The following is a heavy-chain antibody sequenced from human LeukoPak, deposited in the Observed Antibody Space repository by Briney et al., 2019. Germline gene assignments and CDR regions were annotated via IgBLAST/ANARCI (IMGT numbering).Heavy chain of an antibody. Sequence: SETLSLTCTVSGGSISSHYWSWVRQPPGKGVEWIGYIYYTGNTNHNPSLKSRLSISADTSRNQFSLKLRSVTAADTAVYYCARSYYDSGSYYAMDVWGQGTTVTVSS. CDR3: ARSYYDSGSYYAMDV. V-gene: IGHV4-59*11. CDR2: IYYTGNT. CDR1: GGSISSHY. J-gene: IGHJ6*02. D-gene: IGHD3-10*01.